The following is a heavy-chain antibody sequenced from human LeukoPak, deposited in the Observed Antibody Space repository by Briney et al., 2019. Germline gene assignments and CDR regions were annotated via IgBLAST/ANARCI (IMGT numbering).Heavy chain of an antibody. CDR3: ARGQWPLPELFWAVEDNWFDP. Sequence: GASVKVSCKASGYIFTGYGISWARQAPGQGLEWMGWISVFSGKTNYAQKFQGRVTMTTETSTSTAYMELSRLRSDDTAVYYCARGQWPLPELFWAVEDNWFDPWGQGTLVTVSS. V-gene: IGHV1-18*01. D-gene: IGHD6-19*01. CDR2: ISVFSGKT. CDR1: GYIFTGYG. J-gene: IGHJ5*02.